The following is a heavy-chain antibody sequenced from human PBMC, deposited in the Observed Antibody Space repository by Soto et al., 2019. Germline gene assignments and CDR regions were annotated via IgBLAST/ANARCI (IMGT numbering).Heavy chain of an antibody. CDR3: AKSEYYDFWSGYYNPNY. D-gene: IGHD3-3*01. Sequence: GGSLRLSCAASGFTFSSYAMSWVRQAPGKGLEWVSAISGSGGSTYYADSVKGRFTISRDNSKNTLYLQMNSLRAEDTAVYYCAKSEYYDFWSGYYNPNYWGQGTLVTVSS. CDR1: GFTFSSYA. V-gene: IGHV3-23*01. J-gene: IGHJ4*02. CDR2: ISGSGGST.